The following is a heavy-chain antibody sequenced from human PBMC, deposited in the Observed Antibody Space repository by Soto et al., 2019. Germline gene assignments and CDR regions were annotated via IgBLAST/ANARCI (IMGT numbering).Heavy chain of an antibody. J-gene: IGHJ5*02. Sequence: SETLSLTCAVYGGSFSGYYWSWIRQPPGKGLEWIGEINHSGSTNYNPSLKSRVTISVDTSKNQFSLKLSSVTAADTAVYYCARGCVYPRSYERPRNRFDPWGQGTLVTAPQ. CDR3: ARGCVYPRSYERPRNRFDP. CDR2: INHSGST. V-gene: IGHV4-34*01. CDR1: GGSFSGYY. D-gene: IGHD1-1*01.